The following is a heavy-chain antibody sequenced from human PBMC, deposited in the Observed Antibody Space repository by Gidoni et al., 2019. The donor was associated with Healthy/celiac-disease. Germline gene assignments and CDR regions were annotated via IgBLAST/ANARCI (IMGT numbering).Heavy chain of an antibody. CDR2: IYPGDSDT. CDR3: ARLIGDFDSSAPGPFDP. Sequence: EVQLVQSGAEVKKPGESLKISCKGSGYSFTSYWIGGVRQLPGKGLEWMGIIYPGDSDTRYSPSVQGQVTISADKSISTAYLQWSSLKASDTAMYYCARLIGDFDSSAPGPFDPWGQGTLVTVSS. J-gene: IGHJ5*02. V-gene: IGHV5-51*01. CDR1: GYSFTSYW. D-gene: IGHD3-9*01.